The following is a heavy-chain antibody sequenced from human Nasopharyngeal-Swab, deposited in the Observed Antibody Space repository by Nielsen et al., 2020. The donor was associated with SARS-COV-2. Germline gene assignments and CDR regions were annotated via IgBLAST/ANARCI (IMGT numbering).Heavy chain of an antibody. CDR1: GFSLRNSGMC. D-gene: IGHD3-10*01. CDR3: ARGHYVSGSYYFDY. J-gene: IGHJ4*02. CDR2: IDWDDDK. Sequence: SGPTLVKPTQTRTLTCTFSGFSLRNSGMCVIWIRQPPGKALEWLARIDWDDDKYYITSLKTRLTVSKDTSKNQVVLTMTNMDPMDTATYTCARGHYVSGSYYFDYWGQGTLVTVSS. V-gene: IGHV2-70*11.